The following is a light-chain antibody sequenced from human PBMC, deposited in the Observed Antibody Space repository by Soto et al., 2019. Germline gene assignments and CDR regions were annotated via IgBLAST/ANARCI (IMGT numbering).Light chain of an antibody. CDR2: LAS. CDR3: HQRQSWPRT. V-gene: IGKV3-11*01. CDR1: QAVNTR. Sequence: EIVLTQSPATLSSFPGDGVTLSCRASQAVNTRLAWYQHRPGQAPRLLIYLASNRAAGVPARFSGSGSGTDFTLTISDVEPEDFAVYYCHQRQSWPRTFGQGTTVDI. J-gene: IGKJ1*01.